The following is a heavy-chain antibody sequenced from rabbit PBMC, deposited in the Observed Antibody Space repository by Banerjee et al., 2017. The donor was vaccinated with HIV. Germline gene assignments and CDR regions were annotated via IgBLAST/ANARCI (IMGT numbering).Heavy chain of an antibody. D-gene: IGHD7-1*01. V-gene: IGHV1S40*01. CDR3: ARDRDVGYGTADFNL. CDR2: IYTDNSGSI. Sequence: QSLEESGGDLVKPGASLTLTCTASGIDLSRNFYVCWVRQAPGKGLEWIGCIYTDNSGSIYYASWAKGRFTISKTSSITVTLQMTSLTDADTATYFCARDRDVGYGTADFNLWGPGTLVTVS. CDR1: GIDLSRNFY. J-gene: IGHJ4*01.